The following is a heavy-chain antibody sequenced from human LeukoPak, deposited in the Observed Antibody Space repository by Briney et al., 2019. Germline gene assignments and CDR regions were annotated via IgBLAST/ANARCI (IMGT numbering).Heavy chain of an antibody. CDR1: GFTVSSNY. V-gene: IGHV3-66*01. D-gene: IGHD5-18*01. CDR2: IYSGGST. CDR3: ARDTSEDIFGYSYGYRGAFDI. Sequence: GGSLRLSCAASGFTVSSNYMSWVRQAPGKGLEWVSVIYSGGSTYYADSVKGRFTISRDNSKNTLYLQMNSLRAEDTAVYYCARDTSEDIFGYSYGYRGAFDIWGQGTMVTVSS. J-gene: IGHJ3*02.